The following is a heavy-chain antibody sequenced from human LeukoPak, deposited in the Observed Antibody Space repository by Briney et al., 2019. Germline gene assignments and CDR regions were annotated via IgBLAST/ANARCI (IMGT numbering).Heavy chain of an antibody. D-gene: IGHD2-2*01. CDR2: ISWNSGSI. CDR3: AKDTHQNAACDM. CDR1: GFTFADYA. J-gene: IGHJ3*02. V-gene: IGHV3-9*01. Sequence: GGSLRLSCAASGFTFADYAIHWVRHAPGQGLEWVSGISWNSGSISYAETVKGRFTISRDKAKSTLYLQMNSLRAEDTALYYCAKDTHQNAACDMWGQKTMLTVSS.